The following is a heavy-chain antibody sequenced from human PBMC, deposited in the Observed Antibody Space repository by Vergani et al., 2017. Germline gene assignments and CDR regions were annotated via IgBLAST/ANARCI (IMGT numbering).Heavy chain of an antibody. V-gene: IGHV4-38-2*02. Sequence: QVQLQESGPGLVKPSETLSLTCTVSGYSISSGYYWGWIRQPPGKGLEWIGSIYHSGSPYYNPSLKSRVTISVDTSKNQFSLKLSSVTAADTAVYYCARDVGYCSSTSCYGRVYWGQGTLVTVSS. CDR1: GYSISSGYY. D-gene: IGHD2-2*01. CDR2: IYHSGSP. CDR3: ARDVGYCSSTSCYGRVY. J-gene: IGHJ4*02.